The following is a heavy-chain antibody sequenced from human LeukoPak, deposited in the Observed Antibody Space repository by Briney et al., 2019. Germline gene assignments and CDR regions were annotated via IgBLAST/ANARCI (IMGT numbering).Heavy chain of an antibody. D-gene: IGHD3-22*01. Sequence: SETLSLTCAVYGGSFSGYYWSWIRQPPGKGLEWIGEINHSGSTNYNPSLKSRVTISVDTSKNQFSLKLSSVTAADTAVYYCARELLSYDSSGYFGYWGQGTLVTVSS. J-gene: IGHJ4*02. V-gene: IGHV4-34*01. CDR3: ARELLSYDSSGYFGY. CDR2: INHSGST. CDR1: GGSFSGYY.